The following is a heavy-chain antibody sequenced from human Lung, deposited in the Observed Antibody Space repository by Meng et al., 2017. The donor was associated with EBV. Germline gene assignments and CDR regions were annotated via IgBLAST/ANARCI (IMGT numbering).Heavy chain of an antibody. D-gene: IGHD6-19*01. CDR3: ASSSGWYDEYYFDY. Sequence: EHLAEWAPLTVKPSDPLHLSYPFSGGSIISYYWSWSRQPPGKGLELIGHIYYSGSTNYNPSLKSRVTISVDTSKNQFSLKRSSVTAADTAVYYCASSSGWYDEYYFDYWGQGTLVTVSS. CDR1: GGSIISYY. V-gene: IGHV4-59*07. CDR2: IYYSGST. J-gene: IGHJ4*02.